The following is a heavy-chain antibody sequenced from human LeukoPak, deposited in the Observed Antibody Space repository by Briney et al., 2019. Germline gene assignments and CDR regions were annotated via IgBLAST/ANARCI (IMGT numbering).Heavy chain of an antibody. J-gene: IGHJ4*02. CDR2: IKQDGIEK. D-gene: IGHD2-2*01. V-gene: IGHV3-7*01. CDR1: GFSFGNSW. CDR3: AGGDCSSTSCYAMAY. Sequence: GGSLRLSCTASGFSFGNSWMTWVRQVPGKGLEWVANIKQDGIEKYYVDSMKGRSTISRDNAKNSLYLQMNSLRVEDTAVYYCAGGDCSSTSCYAMAYWGQGTLVTVSS.